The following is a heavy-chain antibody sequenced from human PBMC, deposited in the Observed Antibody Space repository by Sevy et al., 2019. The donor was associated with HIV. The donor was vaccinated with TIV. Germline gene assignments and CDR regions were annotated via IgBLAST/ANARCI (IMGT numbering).Heavy chain of an antibody. CDR1: GGSISSSSYY. J-gene: IGHJ3*02. Sequence: SETLSLTCTVSGGSISSSSYYWGWIRQPPGKGLEWIGSIYYSGSTYYNPSLKSRVTISVDTSKNQFSLKLSSVTAADTAVYYCARPRRRIAVAGPVAAFDIWGQGTMVTVSS. CDR3: ARPRRRIAVAGPVAAFDI. D-gene: IGHD6-19*01. CDR2: IYYSGST. V-gene: IGHV4-39*01.